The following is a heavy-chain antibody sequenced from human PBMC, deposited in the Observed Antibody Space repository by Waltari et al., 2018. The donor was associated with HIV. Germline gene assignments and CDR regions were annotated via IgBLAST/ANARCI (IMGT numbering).Heavy chain of an antibody. CDR1: GGSIRNSY. Sequence: QVQLQESGPGLVKPSETLSLTCTISGGSIRNSYWSWIRQPPGQGLERIGSLFYTGSTNHHPPLESRVTISVDTSKNQFSLKLSAVTAADTAVYYCARVPQQLVLSSYWYFDLWGRGTLVTVSS. CDR2: LFYTGST. V-gene: IGHV4-59*01. D-gene: IGHD6-13*01. J-gene: IGHJ2*01. CDR3: ARVPQQLVLSSYWYFDL.